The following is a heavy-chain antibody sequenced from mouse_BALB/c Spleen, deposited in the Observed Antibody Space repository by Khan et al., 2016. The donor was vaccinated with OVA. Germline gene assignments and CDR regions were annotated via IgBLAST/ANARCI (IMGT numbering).Heavy chain of an antibody. V-gene: IGHV9-3-1*01. CDR2: INTYTGEP. CDR1: GYTFTNYG. J-gene: IGHJ3*01. D-gene: IGHD2-1*01. CDR3: ARSNGNYWFAY. Sequence: QIQLVQSGPELKKPGETVKISCKASGYTFTNYGMNWVKQAPGKGLKWMGWINTYTGEPTYADDFKGRFAFSLETSANTAYLQINNLKNEDTATSFCARSNGNYWFAYWGQGTLVTVSA.